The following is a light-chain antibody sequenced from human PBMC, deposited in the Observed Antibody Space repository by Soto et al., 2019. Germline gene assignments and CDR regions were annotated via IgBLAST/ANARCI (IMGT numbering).Light chain of an antibody. V-gene: IGLV2-8*01. CDR2: EVX. CDR1: SXXVGGYNY. Sequence: QSALAQPPSASGSPGQSVTISCTGTSXXVGGYNYVSWYQQHPGKAPKLMIYEVXXXXXGVPDRFSGSKSGNTASLTVSGLQAEDEADYYCSSYAGSNNFVFGTGTKVTVL. CDR3: SSYAGSNNFV. J-gene: IGLJ1*01.